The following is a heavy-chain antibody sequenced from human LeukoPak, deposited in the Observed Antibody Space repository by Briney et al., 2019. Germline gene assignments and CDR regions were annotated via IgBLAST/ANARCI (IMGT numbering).Heavy chain of an antibody. J-gene: IGHJ5*02. Sequence: ETLSLTCAVYGGSFSGYYWSWIRQPPGKGLEWIGEINHSGSTNYNPSLKSRVTISVDTSKNQFSLKLSSVTAADTAVYYCARGLGPSGHQYCSGRSCSNNWFDPWGQGTLVTVSS. V-gene: IGHV4-34*01. D-gene: IGHD2-15*01. CDR2: INHSGST. CDR3: ARGLGPSGHQYCSGRSCSNNWFDP. CDR1: GGSFSGYY.